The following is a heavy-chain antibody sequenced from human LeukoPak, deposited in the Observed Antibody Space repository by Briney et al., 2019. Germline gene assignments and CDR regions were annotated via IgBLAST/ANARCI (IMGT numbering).Heavy chain of an antibody. Sequence: GASVKVSCKASGGTFSSYAISWVRQAPGQELEWMGRIIPIFGTANYAQKFQGRVTITADESTSTAYMELSSLRSEDTAVYYCARGGDGYNRGDAFDIWGQGTMVTVSS. V-gene: IGHV1-69*13. CDR1: GGTFSSYA. CDR2: IIPIFGTA. D-gene: IGHD5-24*01. CDR3: ARGGDGYNRGDAFDI. J-gene: IGHJ3*02.